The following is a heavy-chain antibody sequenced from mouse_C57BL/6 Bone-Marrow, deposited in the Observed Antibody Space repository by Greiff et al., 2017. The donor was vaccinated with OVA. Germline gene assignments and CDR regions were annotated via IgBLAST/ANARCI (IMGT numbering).Heavy chain of an antibody. Sequence: QVQLQQPGAELVKPGASVTLSCKASGYTFTGYCMHWVKQRPGRGLEWIGRIDPDSGGTKYNQKFKSKATLTVDKPSSTAYMRLRCLTSEDSAVYYCARSWGLRRLFAYWGQGTLVTVSA. V-gene: IGHV1-72*01. CDR3: ARSWGLRRLFAY. J-gene: IGHJ3*01. CDR1: GYTFTGYC. CDR2: IDPDSGGT. D-gene: IGHD2-4*01.